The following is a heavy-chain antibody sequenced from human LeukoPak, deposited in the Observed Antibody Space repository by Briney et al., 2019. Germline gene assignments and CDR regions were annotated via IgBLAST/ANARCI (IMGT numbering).Heavy chain of an antibody. CDR1: GFTFSSCW. Sequence: GGSLRLSCAASGFTFSSCWIHWVRQAPGKGLVWVSRINKDGSVTDYAESVKGRFSISRDNAKNTLYLQMNSLRVEDTAVYYCASHSSSWYGFDYWGQGTLVTVSS. J-gene: IGHJ4*02. D-gene: IGHD6-13*01. V-gene: IGHV3-74*01. CDR3: ASHSSSWYGFDY. CDR2: INKDGSVT.